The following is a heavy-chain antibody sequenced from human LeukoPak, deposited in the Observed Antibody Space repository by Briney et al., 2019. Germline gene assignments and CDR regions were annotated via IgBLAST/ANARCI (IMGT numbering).Heavy chain of an antibody. CDR3: ARYGSGTSYITNYFDY. D-gene: IGHD3-10*01. CDR1: GFTFSSYS. CDR2: ISSDSRTI. V-gene: IGHV3-48*02. J-gene: IGHJ4*02. Sequence: GGSLRLSWAASGFTFSSYSMNWVGQAPGKGPDWVSYISSDSRTIYYADSVKGRFTISRDNAKNSLYLQMKSLRDEDTAVYYCARYGSGTSYITNYFDYWGQGTLVTVSS.